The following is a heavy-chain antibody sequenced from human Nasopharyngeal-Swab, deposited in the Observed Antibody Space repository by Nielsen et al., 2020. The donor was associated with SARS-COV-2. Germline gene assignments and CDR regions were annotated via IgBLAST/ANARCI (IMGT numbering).Heavy chain of an antibody. V-gene: IGHV4-59*08. Sequence: SETLSLTFTVSDGSIINYYWSWIRQPPGKGLEWIGYIYNRGSTNYSPSLKSPVTMSVDTSKNQFSLNLNSVSAADTAVYYCAKLVGSTDWFDPWGQGTLVTVSS. J-gene: IGHJ5*02. CDR1: DGSIINYY. CDR3: AKLVGSTDWFDP. CDR2: IYNRGST. D-gene: IGHD1-26*01.